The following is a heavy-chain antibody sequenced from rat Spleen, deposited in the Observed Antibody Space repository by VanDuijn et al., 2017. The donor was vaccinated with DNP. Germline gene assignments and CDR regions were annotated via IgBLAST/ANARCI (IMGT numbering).Heavy chain of an antibody. V-gene: IGHV5S13*01. Sequence: EVQLVESGGGLVQPGRSLKLSCAASGFTYNNYVMAWVRQAPTMGLEWVASMSTGGGDPYYLDSIRGRFTICRDNAKNTLYLQMDSLRSEDTATYYCARDTTRSNSGAFAYWGQGTLVTVSS. CDR1: GFTYNNYV. CDR2: MSTGGGDP. J-gene: IGHJ3*01. D-gene: IGHD4-3*01. CDR3: ARDTTRSNSGAFAY.